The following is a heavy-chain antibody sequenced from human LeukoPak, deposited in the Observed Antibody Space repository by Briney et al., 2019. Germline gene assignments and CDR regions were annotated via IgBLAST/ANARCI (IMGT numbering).Heavy chain of an antibody. D-gene: IGHD3-22*01. CDR1: GGSISSGDYY. Sequence: PSQTLSLTCTVSGGSISSGDYYWSWIRQPPGKGLEWIGCIYYSGSTYYNPSLKSRVTISVDTSKNQFSLKLSSVTAADTAVYYCARELLWGYYYDSSGYYSDGYFQHWGHGTLVTVSS. CDR3: ARELLWGYYYDSSGYYSDGYFQH. CDR2: IYYSGST. J-gene: IGHJ1*01. V-gene: IGHV4-30-4*01.